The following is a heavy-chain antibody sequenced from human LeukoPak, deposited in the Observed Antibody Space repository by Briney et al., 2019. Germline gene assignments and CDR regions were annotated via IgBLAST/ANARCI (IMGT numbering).Heavy chain of an antibody. Sequence: GGSLRLSCAASGFTFSSYAMSWVRQAPGKGLEWVAAIRGRGDKTYPADSVKGRFTISRDNSKNTLFLQMNSLRAEDTAVYYCARDWVTDTAAIDYWGQGTLVSVSS. J-gene: IGHJ4*02. CDR3: ARDWVTDTAAIDY. CDR1: GFTFSSYA. V-gene: IGHV3-23*01. CDR2: IRGRGDKT. D-gene: IGHD2-2*01.